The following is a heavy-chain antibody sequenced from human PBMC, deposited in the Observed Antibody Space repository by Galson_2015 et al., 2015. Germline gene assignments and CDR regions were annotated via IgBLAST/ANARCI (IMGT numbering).Heavy chain of an antibody. D-gene: IGHD2-15*01. CDR1: GFTFSSYT. V-gene: IGHV3-23*01. Sequence: SLRLSCAASGFTFSSYTMTWVRQAPGKGLECVSLFSGSDTTTYYADSVKGRFTISRDNSKNTLYLQMNSLRAEDTAVYYCAKEYCRSGSCPPYTFGMDVWGQGTTVTVSS. J-gene: IGHJ6*02. CDR3: AKEYCRSGSCPPYTFGMDV. CDR2: FSGSDTTT.